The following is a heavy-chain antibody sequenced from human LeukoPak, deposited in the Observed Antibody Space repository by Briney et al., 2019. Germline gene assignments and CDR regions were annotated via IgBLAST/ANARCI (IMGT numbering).Heavy chain of an antibody. CDR1: GGTFSSYT. CDR3: ARDNTYYDFWSGYFXAFDX. V-gene: IGHV1-69*04. CDR2: IIPILGIE. Sequence: SVKVSCKASGGTFSSYTISWVRQAPGQGLEWMGRIIPILGIENHAQKFQGRVTITADKSTSTAYMELSSLRSEDTAVYYCARDNTYYDFWSGYFXAFDXXGQGXMVTVS. D-gene: IGHD3-3*01. J-gene: IGHJ3*01.